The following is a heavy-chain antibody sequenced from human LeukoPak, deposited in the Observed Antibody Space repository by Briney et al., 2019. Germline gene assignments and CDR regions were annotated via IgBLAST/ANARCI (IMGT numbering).Heavy chain of an antibody. Sequence: LGASLKISCKGSGYRFTGYWIGWVRQMPGKGLEWMGIIYPGDSDTRYSPSFQGQVTISADKSISTAYLQWSSLKASDTAIYYCTRRNSGTIDYWGQGTLVTVSS. CDR1: GYRFTGYW. D-gene: IGHD1-26*01. J-gene: IGHJ4*02. CDR2: IYPGDSDT. V-gene: IGHV5-51*01. CDR3: TRRNSGTIDY.